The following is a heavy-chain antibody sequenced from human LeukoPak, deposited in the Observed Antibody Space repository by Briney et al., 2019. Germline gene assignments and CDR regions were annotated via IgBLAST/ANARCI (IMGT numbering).Heavy chain of an antibody. CDR2: IKQDGSDT. CDR3: ARVVSYYGSSYRLLDL. J-gene: IGHJ2*01. D-gene: IGHD3-10*01. CDR1: GFTFSNYW. V-gene: IGHV3-7*02. Sequence: GGSLRLSCGVSGFTFSNYWMSWVRQAPGKGLEWVANIKQDGSDTYYLDSVKGRFTISRDNSKNTMYLQMDSLRAEDTAVYYCARVVSYYGSSYRLLDLWGRGTLVTVSS.